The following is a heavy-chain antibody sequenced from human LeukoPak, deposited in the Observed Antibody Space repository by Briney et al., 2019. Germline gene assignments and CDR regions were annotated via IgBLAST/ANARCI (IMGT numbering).Heavy chain of an antibody. CDR3: ARDGGYSGYET. CDR1: GGSISSSNW. Sequence: SGTLSLTCAVSGGSISSSNWWSWVRQPPGKGLEWIGEIYHSGSTNYNPSLKGRVTISVDKSKDQFSLKLSSVTAADTAVYYCARDGGYSGYETWGQGTLVTVSS. J-gene: IGHJ5*02. V-gene: IGHV4-4*02. CDR2: IYHSGST. D-gene: IGHD5-12*01.